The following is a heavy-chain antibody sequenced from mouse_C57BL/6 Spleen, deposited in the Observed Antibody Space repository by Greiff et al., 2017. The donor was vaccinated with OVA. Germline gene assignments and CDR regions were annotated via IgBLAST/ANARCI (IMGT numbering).Heavy chain of an antibody. CDR3: ARGLRLDFAY. V-gene: IGHV14-3*01. CDR2: IDPANGNT. Sequence: EVQLQQSVAELVRPGASVKLSCTASGFNIKHTYMHWVKQRPEQGLEWLGRIDPANGNTKYAPQFQGKDTITADTSSNTAYLQLNSLTSEATAIASGARGLRLDFAYWGQGTTLTVSA. J-gene: IGHJ2*01. D-gene: IGHD1-2*01. CDR1: GFNIKHTY.